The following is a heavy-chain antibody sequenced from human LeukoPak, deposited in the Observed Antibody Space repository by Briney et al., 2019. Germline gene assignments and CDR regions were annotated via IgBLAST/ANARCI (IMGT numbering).Heavy chain of an antibody. CDR3: ARSEVITIPPFGYYYYYMDV. V-gene: IGHV3-21*01. CDR2: ISSSSSYI. D-gene: IGHD3-9*01. Sequence: GGSLRLSCAASGFTFSSYSMNWVRQAPGKGLEWVSSISSSSSYIYYADSVKGRFTISRDNAKNSLYLQMNSLRAEDTAVYYCARSEVITIPPFGYYYYYMDVWGKGTTVTVSS. CDR1: GFTFSSYS. J-gene: IGHJ6*03.